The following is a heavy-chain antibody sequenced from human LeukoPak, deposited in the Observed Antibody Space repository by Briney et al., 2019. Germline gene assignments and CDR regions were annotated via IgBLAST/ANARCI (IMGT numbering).Heavy chain of an antibody. Sequence: GGSLRLSCAVSGFTFSNYGMHWVRQAPGKGLEWVAVISYDGSNKYYADSVKGRFTISRDNSKNTLYLQMNSLRAEDTAVYYCARDEISGMLDYWGQGTLVTVSS. CDR3: ARDEISGMLDY. V-gene: IGHV3-30*03. D-gene: IGHD3-10*01. J-gene: IGHJ4*02. CDR2: ISYDGSNK. CDR1: GFTFSNYG.